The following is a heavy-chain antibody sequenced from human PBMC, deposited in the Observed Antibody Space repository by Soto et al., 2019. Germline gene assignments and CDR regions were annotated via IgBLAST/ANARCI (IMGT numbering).Heavy chain of an antibody. Sequence: ASVKVSCKASGYTFTGYYMHWVRQAPGQGLEWMGWINPNSGGTNYAQKFQGWVTMTRDTSISTAYMELSRLRSDDTAVYYCARGNGSGSYFGAFDIWGQGTMVTVSS. J-gene: IGHJ3*02. CDR2: INPNSGGT. CDR1: GYTFTGYY. CDR3: ARGNGSGSYFGAFDI. D-gene: IGHD3-10*01. V-gene: IGHV1-2*04.